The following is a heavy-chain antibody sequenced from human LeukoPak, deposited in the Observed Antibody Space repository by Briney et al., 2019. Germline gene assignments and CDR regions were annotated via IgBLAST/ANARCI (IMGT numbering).Heavy chain of an antibody. Sequence: GGSLRLSCAASGFTFSSYWMHWVRQAPGKGLVWVSRINSDGSSTSYADSVKGRFTISRDNAKNTLYLQMNSLRAEDTAAYYCARSLRGSYYHYYYGMDVWGQGTTVTVSS. CDR1: GFTFSSYW. CDR3: ARSLRGSYYHYYYGMDV. V-gene: IGHV3-74*01. CDR2: INSDGSST. D-gene: IGHD1-26*01. J-gene: IGHJ6*02.